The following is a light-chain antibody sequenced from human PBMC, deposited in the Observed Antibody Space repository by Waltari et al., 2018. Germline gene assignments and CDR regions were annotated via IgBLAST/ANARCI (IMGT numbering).Light chain of an antibody. CDR3: QQANSFPWT. J-gene: IGKJ1*01. CDR2: KAS. V-gene: IGKV1-5*03. CDR1: QNINSW. Sequence: DIQMTQSPSTLSASVGDRVTITCRASQNINSWLAWYQQKPGKAPKLLIYKASSLETGVPSRFSGSESGTEFTLTINSLQPEDFATYYCQQANSFPWTFGQGTKVEIK.